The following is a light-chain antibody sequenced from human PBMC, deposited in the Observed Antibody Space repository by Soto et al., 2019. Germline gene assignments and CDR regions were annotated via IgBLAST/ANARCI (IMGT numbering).Light chain of an antibody. CDR3: AVWDDSLNGVV. CDR2: YDD. CDR1: RPNVGNNA. J-gene: IGLJ3*02. V-gene: IGLV1-36*01. Sequence: QTVVTQPPSVSEAPRQRVTISCSGSRPNVGNNAVNWYQQLPGKAPKLLIYYDDLLPSGVSDRFSGSKSGTSASLAISGLQSEDEADYYCAVWDDSLNGVVFGGGTKLTVL.